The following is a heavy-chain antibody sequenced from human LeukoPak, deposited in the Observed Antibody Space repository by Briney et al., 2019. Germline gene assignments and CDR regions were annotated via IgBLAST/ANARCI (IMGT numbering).Heavy chain of an antibody. V-gene: IGHV4-34*01. Sequence: SETLSLTCTVSGGSISSYYWSWIRQPPGKGLEWIGEINHSGSTNYNPSLKSRVTISVDTSKNQFSLKLSSVTAADTAVYYCASSGWFGSLYYYYMDVWGKGTTVTISS. D-gene: IGHD6-19*01. CDR1: GGSISSYY. CDR3: ASSGWFGSLYYYYMDV. J-gene: IGHJ6*03. CDR2: INHSGST.